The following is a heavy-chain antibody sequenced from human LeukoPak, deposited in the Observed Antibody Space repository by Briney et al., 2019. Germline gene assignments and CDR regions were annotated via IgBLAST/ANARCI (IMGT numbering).Heavy chain of an antibody. Sequence: GASVKVSCKASGGTFSSYAISWVRQAPGQGLEWMGRIIPILGIANYAQKFQGRVTITADKSTSTAYMELSSLRSEDTAIYYCAKTRARDSSTLDYWGQGTLVTVSS. CDR2: IIPILGIA. CDR3: AKTRARDSSTLDY. D-gene: IGHD6-13*01. J-gene: IGHJ4*02. CDR1: GGTFSSYA. V-gene: IGHV1-69*04.